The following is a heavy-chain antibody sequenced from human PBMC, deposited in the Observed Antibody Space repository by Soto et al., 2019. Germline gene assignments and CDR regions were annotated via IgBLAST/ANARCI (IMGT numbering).Heavy chain of an antibody. D-gene: IGHD3-10*01. J-gene: IGHJ4*02. Sequence: GGSLRLSCAASGFTFSSYAMSWVRQAPGKGLEWVSAISGSGGSTYYADSVKGRFTISRDNSKNTLYLQMNSLRAEDTAVYYCANGLWVRGVSGGDYWGQGTLVTVSS. CDR2: ISGSGGST. CDR1: GFTFSSYA. V-gene: IGHV3-23*01. CDR3: ANGLWVRGVSGGDY.